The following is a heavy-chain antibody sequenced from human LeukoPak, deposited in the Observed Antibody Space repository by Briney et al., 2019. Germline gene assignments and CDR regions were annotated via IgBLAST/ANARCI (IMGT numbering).Heavy chain of an antibody. CDR2: INPSDGST. CDR1: GYTFTNYY. V-gene: IGHV1-46*01. D-gene: IGHD1-1*01. J-gene: IGHJ4*02. CDR3: VRTSHVERPHAFEY. Sequence: ASVKVSCKASGYTFTNYYMHWVRQAPGQGLEWMGIINPSDGSTSYARKFQGRVTLTRDTSTSTVYMELSSLRSEDTAVFYCVRTSHVERPHAFEYWGQGTLVTASS.